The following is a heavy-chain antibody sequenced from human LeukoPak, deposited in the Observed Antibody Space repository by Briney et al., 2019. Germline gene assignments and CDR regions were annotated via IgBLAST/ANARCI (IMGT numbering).Heavy chain of an antibody. CDR1: GFTVSSNY. V-gene: IGHV3-53*01. CDR2: IHSGGNT. D-gene: IGHD2-15*01. CDR3: ARERRYCSGDNCYSGHDY. Sequence: GGSLRLSCAVSGFTVSSNYMSWVRQAPGKGREWVSLIHSGGNTDYADSLKDRVTISRDSSKNMVNLQINSLRPEDTAVYYCARERRYCSGDNCYSGHDYWGQGTLVIVSS. J-gene: IGHJ4*02.